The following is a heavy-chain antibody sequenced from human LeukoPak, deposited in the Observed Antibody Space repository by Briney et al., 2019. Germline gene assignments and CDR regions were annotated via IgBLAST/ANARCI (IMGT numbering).Heavy chain of an antibody. Sequence: GGSLRLSCAASGFTFSSYWMHWVRQAPGKGLVWVSRIDSDGTGTIYSDSVRGRFTISRDNAKNTMYLQMNSLRAEDTAVYYCTREGLDPWGQGTLVTVSS. V-gene: IGHV3-74*01. J-gene: IGHJ5*02. CDR3: TREGLDP. CDR2: IDSDGTGT. D-gene: IGHD2-21*01. CDR1: GFTFSSYW.